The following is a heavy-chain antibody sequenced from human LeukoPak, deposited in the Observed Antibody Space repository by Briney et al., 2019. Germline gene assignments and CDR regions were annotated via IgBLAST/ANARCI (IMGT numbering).Heavy chain of an antibody. CDR3: VKDIGSGSYRCGGYFDY. J-gene: IGHJ4*02. V-gene: IGHV3-9*03. CDR1: GFPFDDKA. D-gene: IGHD1-26*01. Sequence: NPGGSLRLSCAASGFPFDDKAMHWVRQAPGKGLEWVAGISRNSDSTGYADSVKGRFTISRDNAKNSLYLQMNSLRAEDMALYCCVKDIGSGSYRCGGYFDYWGQGTLVTVSS. CDR2: ISRNSDST.